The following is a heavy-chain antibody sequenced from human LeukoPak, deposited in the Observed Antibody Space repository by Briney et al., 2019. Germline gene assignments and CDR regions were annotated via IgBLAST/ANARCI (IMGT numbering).Heavy chain of an antibody. CDR3: ARADGSWYTFDY. J-gene: IGHJ4*02. CDR2: INPNSGGT. D-gene: IGHD6-13*01. V-gene: IGHV1-2*02. CDR1: GYTFTGYY. Sequence: ASVKVSCKASGYTFTGYYMLWVRQAPGQGLEWMGWINPNSGGTNYAQKFQGRVTMTRDTSISTAYMELSRLRSDDTAVYYCARADGSWYTFDYWGQGTLVTVSS.